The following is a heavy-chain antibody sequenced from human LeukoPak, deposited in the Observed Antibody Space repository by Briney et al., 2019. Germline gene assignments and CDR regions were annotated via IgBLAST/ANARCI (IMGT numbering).Heavy chain of an antibody. Sequence: GGSLRLSCAASGFTVSSNYMSWVRQAPGKGLEWVSVIYSGGSTYYADSVKGRFTISRDNSKNTLYLQMNSLRAEDTAVYYCAKAPQGYSSSQLDYWGQGTLVTVSS. D-gene: IGHD6-6*01. J-gene: IGHJ4*02. CDR2: IYSGGST. CDR1: GFTVSSNY. V-gene: IGHV3-66*01. CDR3: AKAPQGYSSSQLDY.